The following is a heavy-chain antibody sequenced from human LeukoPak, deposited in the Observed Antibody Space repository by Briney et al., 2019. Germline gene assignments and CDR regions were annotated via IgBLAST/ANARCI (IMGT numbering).Heavy chain of an antibody. D-gene: IGHD3-16*02. CDR2: IWYDGTKK. V-gene: IGHV3-33*01. CDR1: GFTFRHHG. Sequence: PGRSLRLSCAASGFTFRHHGMHWVRQAPGKGLEWVALIWYDGTKKYYADSVKGRLTISRDNSKNTLYLEMNSLRAEDTAVYYCARDRAVRYFDYWGQGTLVTVSS. CDR3: ARDRAVRYFDY. J-gene: IGHJ4*02.